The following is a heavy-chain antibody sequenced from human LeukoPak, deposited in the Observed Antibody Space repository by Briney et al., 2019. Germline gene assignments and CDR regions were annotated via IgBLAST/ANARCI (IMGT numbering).Heavy chain of an antibody. CDR3: AKGDLAVAVYALFDY. CDR1: GFTFSDYY. Sequence: PGGSLRLSCAASGFTFSDYYMSWIRQAPGKGLEWVSYISSSGSTIYYADSVKGRFTISRDNSKNTLYLQMNSLRTEDTAVYYCAKGDLAVAVYALFDYWGQGTLVTVSS. D-gene: IGHD6-19*01. J-gene: IGHJ4*02. V-gene: IGHV3-11*01. CDR2: ISSSGSTI.